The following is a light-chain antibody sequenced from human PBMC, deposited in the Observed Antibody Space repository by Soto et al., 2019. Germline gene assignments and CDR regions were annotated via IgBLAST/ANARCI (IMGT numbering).Light chain of an antibody. Sequence: QPVLTQPPSASGTPGLRVTISCSGGRSNIGTNFVFWYQQFPGTAPKLLIYRNDQRPSGVPDRFSGSKSGTSASLAISGLRSEDEADYYCATWDDSLSAWVFGGGTKLTVL. J-gene: IGLJ3*02. CDR3: ATWDDSLSAWV. CDR1: RSNIGTNF. CDR2: RND. V-gene: IGLV1-47*01.